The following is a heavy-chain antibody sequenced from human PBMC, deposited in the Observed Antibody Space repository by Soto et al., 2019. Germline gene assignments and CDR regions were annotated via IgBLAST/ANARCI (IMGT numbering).Heavy chain of an antibody. V-gene: IGHV3-53*01. CDR2: IYTAGGA. Sequence: GGSLRLSCAASGFTVSNTYMTWVRQPPGKWLECVSVIYTAGGANYADSVKGRFIISRDNSKNTLYLQMNSLRAEDTAVYYCARALPVAKGGFDPWGQGXLVTVSS. CDR3: ARALPVAKGGFDP. D-gene: IGHD2-2*01. J-gene: IGHJ5*02. CDR1: GFTVSNTY.